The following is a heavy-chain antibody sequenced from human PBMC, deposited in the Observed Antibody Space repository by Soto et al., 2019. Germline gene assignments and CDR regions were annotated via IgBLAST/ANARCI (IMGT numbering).Heavy chain of an antibody. J-gene: IGHJ5*02. CDR3: ARRSSSSLGSRFGP. CDR2: MYYTGNK. V-gene: IGHV4-59*04. D-gene: IGHD6-6*01. Sequence: SETLSLTWAVSGYSISTYYWNWISQPPGKGLEWIGAMYYTGNKNYNPSLESRVTMSVDTSKNQFALKLSSVTPTDTAVYYCARRSSSSLGSRFGPWGRGILVTVSS. CDR1: GYSISTYY.